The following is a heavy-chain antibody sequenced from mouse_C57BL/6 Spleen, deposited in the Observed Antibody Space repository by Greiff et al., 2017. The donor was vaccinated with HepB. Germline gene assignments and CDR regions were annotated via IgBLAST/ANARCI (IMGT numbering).Heavy chain of an antibody. CDR1: GYTFTSYW. J-gene: IGHJ4*01. CDR3: ARGNYYGSSYVRGYAMDY. CDR2: IYPSDSET. Sequence: QVQLQQPGAELVRPGSSVKLSCKASGYTFTSYWMDWVKQRPGQGLEWIGNIYPSDSETHYNQKFKDKATLTVDKSSSTAYMQLSSLTSEDSAVYYCARGNYYGSSYVRGYAMDYWGQGTSVTVSS. V-gene: IGHV1-61*01. D-gene: IGHD1-1*01.